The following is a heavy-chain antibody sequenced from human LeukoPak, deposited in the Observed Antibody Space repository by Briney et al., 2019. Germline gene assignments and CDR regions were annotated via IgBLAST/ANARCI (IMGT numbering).Heavy chain of an antibody. V-gene: IGHV3-66*01. J-gene: IGHJ4*02. Sequence: PGGSLRLSCAASGFTVSSNYMSWVRQAPGKGLEWVSVIYSGGSTYYADSVKGRFTISRDNSKNTLYLQMNSLRAEDTAVYYCASNYYDSSGYSGFDYWGQGTLVTVSS. D-gene: IGHD3-22*01. CDR1: GFTVSSNY. CDR3: ASNYYDSSGYSGFDY. CDR2: IYSGGST.